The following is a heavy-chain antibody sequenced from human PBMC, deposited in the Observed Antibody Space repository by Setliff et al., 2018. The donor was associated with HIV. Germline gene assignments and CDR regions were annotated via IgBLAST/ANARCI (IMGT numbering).Heavy chain of an antibody. J-gene: IGHJ4*02. V-gene: IGHV3-49*04. Sequence: GGSLRLSCTASGFTFGDYAMTWVRQAPGKGLEWVGFINSNTYGGTTDYAASVKGRFTISRDDSKSSAYLLMSSLKIEDTAVYYCTPNSYWGQGTLVTAPQ. CDR2: INSNTYGGTT. CDR3: TPNSY. CDR1: GFTFGDYA. D-gene: IGHD1-26*01.